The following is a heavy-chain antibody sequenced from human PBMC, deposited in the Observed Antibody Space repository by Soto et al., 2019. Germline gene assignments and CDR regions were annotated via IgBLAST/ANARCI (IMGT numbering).Heavy chain of an antibody. CDR2: IYYSGST. V-gene: IGHV4-30-4*01. J-gene: IGHJ6*02. Sequence: QVQLQESGPGLVKPSQTLSLTCTVSGGSISSGDYYWSWIRQPPGKGLEWIGYIYYSGSTYYNPSRKGRVTISVATSKIRLSLKLSSVTAADTAVYYCARASPVVTDVWGQVTTVTVSS. D-gene: IGHD5-18*01. CDR3: ARASPVVTDV. CDR1: GGSISSGDYY.